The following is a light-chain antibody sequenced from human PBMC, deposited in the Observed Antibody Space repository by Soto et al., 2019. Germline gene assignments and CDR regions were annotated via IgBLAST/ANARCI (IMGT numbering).Light chain of an antibody. Sequence: EIVMTQSPATLSVSPGEEATLSCMASQSVGSNLAWYQQKPGQAPRLLIYGASTRATGIPARFSGSGSGTEFNLTIFSLQSEDFAVYYCQQYENWPPWTFGQGTKVEIK. CDR1: QSVGSN. CDR3: QQYENWPPWT. CDR2: GAS. V-gene: IGKV3-15*01. J-gene: IGKJ1*01.